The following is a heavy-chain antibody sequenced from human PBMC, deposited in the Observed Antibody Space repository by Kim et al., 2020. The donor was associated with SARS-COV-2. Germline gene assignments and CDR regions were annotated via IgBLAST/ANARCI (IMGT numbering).Heavy chain of an antibody. D-gene: IGHD3-10*01. Sequence: GGSLRLSCAASGFTFSSYSMNWVRQAPGKGLEWVSSISSSSSYIYYADSVKGRFTISRDNAKNSLYLQMNSLRAEDTAVYYCTFADHLPSMVRGVACDYWGQGTLVTVSS. CDR1: GFTFSSYS. CDR2: ISSSSSYI. J-gene: IGHJ4*02. CDR3: TFADHLPSMVRGVACDY. V-gene: IGHV3-21*04.